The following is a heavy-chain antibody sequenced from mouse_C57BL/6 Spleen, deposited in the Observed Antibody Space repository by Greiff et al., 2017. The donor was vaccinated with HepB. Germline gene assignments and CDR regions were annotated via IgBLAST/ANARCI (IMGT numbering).Heavy chain of an antibody. Sequence: VQLQQPGAELVKPGASVKLSCKASGYTFTSYWMHWVKQRPGQGLEWIGMIHPNSGSTNYNEKFKSKATLTVDKSSSTAYMQLSSLTSEDSAVYYSARGRTAQATGYFDYWGQGTTLTVSS. CDR1: GYTFTSYW. CDR2: IHPNSGST. V-gene: IGHV1-64*01. D-gene: IGHD3-2*02. CDR3: ARGRTAQATGYFDY. J-gene: IGHJ2*01.